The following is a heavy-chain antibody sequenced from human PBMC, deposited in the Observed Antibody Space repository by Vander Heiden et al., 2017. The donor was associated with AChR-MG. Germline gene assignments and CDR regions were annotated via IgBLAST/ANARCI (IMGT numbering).Heavy chain of an antibody. CDR1: GGSFSGYY. J-gene: IGHJ5*02. CDR2: INHSGST. D-gene: IGHD1-26*01. Sequence: QVQLQQWGAGLLKPSETLSLTCAVYGGSFSGYYWSWIRQPPGKGLEWIGEINHSGSTNYNPSLKSRVTISVDTSKNQFSLKLSSVTAADTAVYYCAKDSGSYYSWFDPWGQGTLVTVSS. CDR3: AKDSGSYYSWFDP. V-gene: IGHV4-34*01.